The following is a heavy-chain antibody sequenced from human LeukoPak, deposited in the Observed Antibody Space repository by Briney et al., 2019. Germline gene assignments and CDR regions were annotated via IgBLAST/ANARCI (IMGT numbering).Heavy chain of an antibody. CDR3: ARHLSGDDI. CDR2: IYIGGSK. J-gene: IGHJ3*02. Sequence: GGSLRLSCAASGFTVSSNYMSWVLQAPGKGLEWVSVIYIGGSKYYADSVKGRFTISRDNSKKTLYLQMNSLRDEDTAVYYCARHLSGDDIWGQGTMVTVSS. V-gene: IGHV3-53*01. D-gene: IGHD4-17*01. CDR1: GFTVSSNY.